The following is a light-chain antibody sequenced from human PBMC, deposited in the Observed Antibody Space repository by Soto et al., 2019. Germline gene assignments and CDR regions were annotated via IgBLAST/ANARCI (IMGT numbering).Light chain of an antibody. CDR2: DAT. Sequence: QSALTQPRSVSGSPGQSVTIACTGTNSDIGNYNYVSWYQQHPGKAPKVMIYDATKRPSGVPDRFSGSTSGNTASLTISGLQAEDEADYYCCSYPGSHTWVFGGGTKVTVL. CDR1: NSDIGNYNY. J-gene: IGLJ3*02. V-gene: IGLV2-11*01. CDR3: CSYPGSHTWV.